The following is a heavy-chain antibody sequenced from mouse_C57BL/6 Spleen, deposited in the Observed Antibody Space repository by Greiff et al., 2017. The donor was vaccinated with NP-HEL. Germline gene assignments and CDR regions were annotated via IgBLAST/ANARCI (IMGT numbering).Heavy chain of an antibody. CDR3: TKTTGGFDY. V-gene: IGHV1-15*01. CDR1: GYTFTDYE. D-gene: IGHD1-1*01. CDR2: IDPETGGT. J-gene: IGHJ2*01. Sequence: VKLMESGAELVRPGASVTLSCKASGYTFTDYEMHWVKQTPVHGLEWIGAIDPETGGTAYNQKFKGKAILTADKSSSTAYMELRSLTSEDSAVYYCTKTTGGFDYWGQGTTLTVSS.